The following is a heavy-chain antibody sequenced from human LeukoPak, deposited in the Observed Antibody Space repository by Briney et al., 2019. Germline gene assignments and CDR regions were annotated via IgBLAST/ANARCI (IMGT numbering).Heavy chain of an antibody. V-gene: IGHV3-66*01. CDR2: IYSGGST. J-gene: IGHJ4*02. CDR3: ARDHIGGSYYEVYYFDY. D-gene: IGHD1-26*01. CDR1: GFTVSSNY. Sequence: GGSLRLSCAASGFTVSSNYMSWVRQAPGKGLEWVSAIYSGGSTYYADSVKGRFTISRDNSKNTLYLQMNSLRAEDTAVYYCARDHIGGSYYEVYYFDYWGQGTLVTVSS.